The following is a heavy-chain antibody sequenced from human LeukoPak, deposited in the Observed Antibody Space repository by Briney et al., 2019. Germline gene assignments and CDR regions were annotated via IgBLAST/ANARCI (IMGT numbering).Heavy chain of an antibody. CDR2: ISAYNGNT. V-gene: IGHV1-18*01. D-gene: IGHD2-21*02. CDR3: ARSDGPTLAYCGGDCEHWVWFDP. CDR1: GYTFTSYG. J-gene: IGHJ5*02. Sequence: ASVKVSCKASGYTFTSYGISWVRQAPGQGLEWMGWISAYNGNTNYAQKLQGRVTMTTDTSTSTAHMELRSLRSDDTAVYYCARSDGPTLAYCGGDCEHWVWFDPWGQGTLVTVSS.